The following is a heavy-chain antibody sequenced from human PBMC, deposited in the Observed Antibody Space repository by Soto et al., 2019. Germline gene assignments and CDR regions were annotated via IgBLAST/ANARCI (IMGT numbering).Heavy chain of an antibody. CDR1: GFTFSSYA. CDR2: ISGSGGST. V-gene: IGHV3-23*01. CDR3: AKDPFGVGEPHYFDY. D-gene: IGHD3-3*01. Sequence: EVQLLESGGGLVQPGGSLRLSCAASGFTFSSYAMSWVRQAPGKGLEWVSAISGSGGSTYYADSVKGRFTISRDNSKNTLNQQMNSLRPEDTAVYYCAKDPFGVGEPHYFDYWGQGTLVNVSS. J-gene: IGHJ4*02.